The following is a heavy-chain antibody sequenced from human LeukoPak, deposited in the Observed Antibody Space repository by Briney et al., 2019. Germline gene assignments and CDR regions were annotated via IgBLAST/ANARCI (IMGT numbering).Heavy chain of an antibody. CDR1: GYTFTSYG. V-gene: IGHV1-18*01. CDR2: ISAYNGNT. D-gene: IGHD1-20*01. J-gene: IGHJ5*02. Sequence: ASVKVSCKASGYTFTSYGISWVRQAPGQGLEWMGWISAYNGNTNYAQKLQGRVTMTTDTSISTAYMELRRLRSDDTAVYYCAREGPTYNWKRDWFDPWGQGTLVTVSS. CDR3: AREGPTYNWKRDWFDP.